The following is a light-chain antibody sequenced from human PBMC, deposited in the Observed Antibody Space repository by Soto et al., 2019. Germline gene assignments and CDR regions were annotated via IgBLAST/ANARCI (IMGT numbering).Light chain of an antibody. CDR2: AAG. CDR3: QESYSTPAGT. Sequence: DIQMTQSPTSLSASVGDRVAISCRASQSISTYVTWYQQKPGKAPKLLINAAGSLQSGVTSRFRSSGSGTDFSLTISSLQPEDVATDYCQESYSTPAGTFGQGTKVDIK. V-gene: IGKV1-39*01. J-gene: IGKJ1*01. CDR1: QSISTY.